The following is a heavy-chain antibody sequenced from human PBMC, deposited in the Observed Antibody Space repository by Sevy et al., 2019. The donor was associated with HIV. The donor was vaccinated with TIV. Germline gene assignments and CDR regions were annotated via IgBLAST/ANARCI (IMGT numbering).Heavy chain of an antibody. J-gene: IGHJ6*02. Sequence: ASVKVSCKASGGTFSTYAVSWVRQAPGQGLEWMGGIIPIFHIPNYALKFQGRVTITADASTTTMELSSLRYEDTALYYCATSTTGTTRFAEATMDVWGQGTTVTVSS. CDR2: IIPIFHIP. V-gene: IGHV1-69*13. D-gene: IGHD4-17*01. CDR1: GGTFSTYA. CDR3: ATSTTGTTRFAEATMDV.